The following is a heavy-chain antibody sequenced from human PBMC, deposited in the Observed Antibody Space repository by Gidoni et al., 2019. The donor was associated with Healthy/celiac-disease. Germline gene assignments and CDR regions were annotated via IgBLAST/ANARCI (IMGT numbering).Heavy chain of an antibody. J-gene: IGHJ4*02. D-gene: IGHD6-19*01. CDR2: ISYDGSNK. V-gene: IGHV3-30*18. Sequence: QVQLVESGGGVVQPVRSLRLSCDASGFTFSRYGMHWVRQAPGQGLEWVAVISYDGSNKYYADSVKGRFTISRDNSKNTLYLQMNSLRAEDTAVYYCAKSRYLEQWLPIDDYWGQGTLVTVSS. CDR1: GFTFSRYG. CDR3: AKSRYLEQWLPIDDY.